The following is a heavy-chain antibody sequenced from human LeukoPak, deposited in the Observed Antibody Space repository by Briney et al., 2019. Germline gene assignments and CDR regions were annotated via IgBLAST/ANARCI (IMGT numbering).Heavy chain of an antibody. CDR3: AKDTGTRHSGGGFDY. Sequence: GGSLRLSCAASGFTVSSNYMSWVRQAPGKGLEWVSVIYSGGTTNYADSVKGRFTISRDNAKNSLYLQMNSLRAEDTALYYCAKDTGTRHSGGGFDYWGQGTLVTVSS. CDR1: GFTVSSNY. D-gene: IGHD1-14*01. J-gene: IGHJ4*02. V-gene: IGHV3-53*05. CDR2: IYSGGTT.